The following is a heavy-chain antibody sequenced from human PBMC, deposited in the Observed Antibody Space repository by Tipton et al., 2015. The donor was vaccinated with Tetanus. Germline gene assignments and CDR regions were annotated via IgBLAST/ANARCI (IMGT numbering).Heavy chain of an antibody. D-gene: IGHD2-8*01. Sequence: TLSLTCTVSGGSISSSSYYWGWIRQPPGKGLEWIGSIYNTGNAYSNPALTSRVTMSVDASMIQFSLRLRSVTAADTAMYYCARLSSSANDAHGFDIWGQGTMVTVSS. J-gene: IGHJ3*02. V-gene: IGHV4-39*01. CDR1: GGSISSSSYY. CDR2: IYNTGNA. CDR3: ARLSSSANDAHGFDI.